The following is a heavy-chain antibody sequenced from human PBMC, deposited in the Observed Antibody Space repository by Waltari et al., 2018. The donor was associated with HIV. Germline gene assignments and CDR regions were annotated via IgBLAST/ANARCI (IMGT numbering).Heavy chain of an antibody. Sequence: QVHLVESGGGVVQPGRSLRLSCAASGFNFNYYAMHWVRQAPGKGVEWVGFISYDGTNEHYADSVKGRFTISRDSSMSTVYLQMNSLRAEDTAVYYCARVADLRFHYWGQGTLVTVSS. CDR1: GFNFNYYA. V-gene: IGHV3-30*01. CDR2: ISYDGTNE. J-gene: IGHJ4*02. CDR3: ARVADLRFHY.